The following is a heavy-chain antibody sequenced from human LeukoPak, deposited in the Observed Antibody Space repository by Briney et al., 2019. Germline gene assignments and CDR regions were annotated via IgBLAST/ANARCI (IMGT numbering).Heavy chain of an antibody. D-gene: IGHD5-24*01. J-gene: IGHJ4*02. CDR1: GFTFSSYA. CDR3: ASQSRDGYNLDY. Sequence: GRSLRLSCAASGFTFSSYAMHWVRQAPGKGLEWVAVISYDGSNKYYADSVKGRFTISRDNSKNKLYLQMNSLRAEDTAVYYCASQSRDGYNLDYWGQGTLVTVSS. V-gene: IGHV3-30*01. CDR2: ISYDGSNK.